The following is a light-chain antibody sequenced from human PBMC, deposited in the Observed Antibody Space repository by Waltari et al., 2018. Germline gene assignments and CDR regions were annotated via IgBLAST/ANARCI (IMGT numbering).Light chain of an antibody. CDR3: AAWDDSLSRWL. V-gene: IGLV1-47*01. CDR2: RNN. J-gene: IGLJ3*02. CDR1: SSNLRSNY. Sequence: QSVLTQPPSASGTPGQRVTISCSGRSSNLRSNYVYWYQHVPGAAPKLLIYRNNQRPSGVPDRFSGSKSGTSASLAISGLRSEDEADYYCAAWDDSLSRWLLGGGTKLTVL.